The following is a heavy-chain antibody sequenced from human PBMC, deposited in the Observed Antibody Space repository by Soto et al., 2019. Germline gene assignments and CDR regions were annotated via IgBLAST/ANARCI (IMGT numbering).Heavy chain of an antibody. CDR1: GFTFSSYA. CDR2: ISGSGGST. V-gene: IGHV3-23*01. CDR3: AKDSVAGDYYYYYYMDV. Sequence: GGSLRLSCAASGFTFSSYAMSWVRQAPGKGLEWVSAISGSGGSTYYADSVKGRFTISRDNSKNTLYLQMNSLRAEDTAVYYCAKDSVAGDYYYYYYMDVWGKGTTVTVSS. J-gene: IGHJ6*03. D-gene: IGHD6-19*01.